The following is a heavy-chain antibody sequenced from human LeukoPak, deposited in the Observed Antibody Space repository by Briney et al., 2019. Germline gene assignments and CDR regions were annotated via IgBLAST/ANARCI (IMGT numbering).Heavy chain of an antibody. CDR2: INHSGST. CDR1: GGAFSGYY. V-gene: IGHV4-34*01. CDR3: ARASVGITVTTTGYYYYYGMDV. J-gene: IGHJ6*02. D-gene: IGHD4-17*01. Sequence: PSETLSLTCAVYGGAFSGYYWSWIRQPPGKGLEWIGEINHSGSTNYNPSLKSRVTISVDTSKNQFSLKLSSVTAADTAVYYCARASVGITVTTTGYYYYYGMDVWGQGTTVTVSS.